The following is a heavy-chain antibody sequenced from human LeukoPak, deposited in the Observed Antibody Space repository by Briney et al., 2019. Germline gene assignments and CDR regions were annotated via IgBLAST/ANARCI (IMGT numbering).Heavy chain of an antibody. Sequence: GASVKVSCKASGYTFTSYGISWVRQAPGQGLEWMGWISAYNGNTNYAQKLQGRVTMTTDTSTSTAYMELRSLRSDDTAVYYCARDDPYYYDSSGYLPFDYWGQGTLVTVSP. CDR1: GYTFTSYG. CDR3: ARDDPYYYDSSGYLPFDY. CDR2: ISAYNGNT. V-gene: IGHV1-18*01. D-gene: IGHD3-22*01. J-gene: IGHJ4*02.